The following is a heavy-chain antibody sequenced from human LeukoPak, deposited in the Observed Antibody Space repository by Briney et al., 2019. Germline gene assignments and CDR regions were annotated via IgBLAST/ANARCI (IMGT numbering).Heavy chain of an antibody. Sequence: PSETLSLTCTVSGGSISSYYWSWIRQPPGKGLEWIGYIYYSGSTNYNPSLKSRVTISVDTSKNQFSLKLSSVTAADTAVYYCARAAQRYCYDSSGYYHFDYWGQGTLVTVSS. CDR3: ARAAQRYCYDSSGYYHFDY. D-gene: IGHD3-22*01. CDR1: GGSISSYY. J-gene: IGHJ4*02. CDR2: IYYSGST. V-gene: IGHV4-59*01.